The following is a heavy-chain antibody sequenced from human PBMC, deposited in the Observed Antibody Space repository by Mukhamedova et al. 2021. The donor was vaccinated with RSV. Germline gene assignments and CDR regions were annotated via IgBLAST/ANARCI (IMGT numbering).Heavy chain of an antibody. J-gene: IGHJ3*02. CDR2: GGTSYI. CDR3: ARDPDVDTVIDDALDI. Sequence: GGTSYIYYADSVKGRFTISRDNAKNSLYLQMSSLRAEDTAMYYSARDPDVDTVIDDALDIWGQGTMVTVSS. V-gene: IGHV3-21*01. D-gene: IGHD5-18*01.